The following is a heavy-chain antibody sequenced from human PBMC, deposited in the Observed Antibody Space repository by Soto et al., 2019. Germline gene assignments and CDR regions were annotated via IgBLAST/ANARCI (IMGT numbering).Heavy chain of an antibody. Sequence: PSETLSLTCTVSGGSISSSSYYWGWIRQPPGKGLEWIGSIYYSGSTYYNPSLKSRVTISVDTSKNQFSLKLSSVTAADTAVYYCARPRYSYGDFDYWGLGTLVTVSS. CDR1: GGSISSSSYY. CDR2: IYYSGST. CDR3: ARPRYSYGDFDY. J-gene: IGHJ4*02. D-gene: IGHD5-18*01. V-gene: IGHV4-39*01.